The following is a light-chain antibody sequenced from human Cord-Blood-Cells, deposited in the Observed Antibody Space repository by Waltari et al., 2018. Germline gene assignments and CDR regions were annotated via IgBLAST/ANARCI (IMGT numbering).Light chain of an antibody. J-gene: IGKJ2*01. CDR1: QSVSSY. CDR3: QQRSNWPRT. CDR2: GAS. V-gene: IGKV3-11*01. Sequence: EIVLTQSPATLSLSPGERATLSCRASQSVSSYLAWYQQKPGQSPRLLIYGASNSATGVPARVSGSGSGTDFTLTISSLEPEDVAVYYCQQRSNWPRTFGQGTKLEIK.